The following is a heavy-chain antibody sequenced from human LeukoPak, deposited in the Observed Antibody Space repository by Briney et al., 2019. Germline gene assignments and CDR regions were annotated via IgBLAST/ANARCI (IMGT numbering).Heavy chain of an antibody. CDR3: ARGNSDPHYYDSSGQLAPD. J-gene: IGHJ4*02. CDR1: GGSISGYY. V-gene: IGHV4-59*12. CDR2: ISDSGSA. D-gene: IGHD3-22*01. Sequence: PSETLSLTCTVSGGSISGYYWSWIRQPPGKGLEYIGHISDSGSASYNPSLKSRVTISVDTSKNQFSLKLSSVTAADTAVYYCARGNSDPHYYDSSGQLAPDWGQGTLVTVSS.